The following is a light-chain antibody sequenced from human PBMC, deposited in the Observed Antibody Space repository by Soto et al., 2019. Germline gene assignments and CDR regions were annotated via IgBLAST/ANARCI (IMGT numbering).Light chain of an antibody. J-gene: IGKJ5*01. V-gene: IGKV1-5*01. CDR1: QSISDW. CDR3: QQYNNWPLT. Sequence: DIQMTQSPSTLSASVGDRVTITCRASQSISDWLAWYQQKPGKAPKILIYDASSLESGVPSRFSGSGSGTEFTLTISSLQPDDFAVYYCQQYNNWPLTFGQGTRLEIK. CDR2: DAS.